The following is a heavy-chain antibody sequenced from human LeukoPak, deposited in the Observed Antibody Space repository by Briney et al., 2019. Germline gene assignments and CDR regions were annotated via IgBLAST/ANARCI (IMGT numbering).Heavy chain of an antibody. Sequence: GGSLRLSCAASGFSFSNYGMHWVRQAPGKGLEWVAFIRFDGTDEFYADSVKGRFTISRDNSKNTLYLQMNSLRAEDTAVYYCAKEGNGWTGSTRHNYFYMDVWGKGTTVTISS. J-gene: IGHJ6*03. D-gene: IGHD1-1*01. CDR1: GFSFSNYG. CDR2: IRFDGTDE. V-gene: IGHV3-30*02. CDR3: AKEGNGWTGSTRHNYFYMDV.